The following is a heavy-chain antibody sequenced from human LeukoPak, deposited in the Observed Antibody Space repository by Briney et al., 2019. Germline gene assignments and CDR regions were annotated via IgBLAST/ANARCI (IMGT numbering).Heavy chain of an antibody. Sequence: GGSLRLSCAAYGFTFSSYSMNWVRQAPGKGLEWVSYISSSSSTIYYADSVKGRFTISRDNAKNSLYLQMNSLRAEDTAVYYCAREESYYYYMDVWGKGTTVTVSS. D-gene: IGHD3-10*01. V-gene: IGHV3-48*04. CDR1: GFTFSSYS. J-gene: IGHJ6*03. CDR2: ISSSSSTI. CDR3: AREESYYYYMDV.